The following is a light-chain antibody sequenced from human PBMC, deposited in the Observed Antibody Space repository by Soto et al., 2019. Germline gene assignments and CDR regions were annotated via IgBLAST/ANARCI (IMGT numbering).Light chain of an antibody. Sequence: QSVLTQPRSASGTPGQRVTISCSGSNSNIGTNAVYWFQHLPGLAPKVLIYRDDQRPSGVSDRFSGSKSGTSCSLAISGLRSEDEADYSCASWDDTLNAVVFGGGTKLTVL. CDR3: ASWDDTLNAVV. V-gene: IGLV1-47*01. J-gene: IGLJ3*02. CDR2: RDD. CDR1: NSNIGTNA.